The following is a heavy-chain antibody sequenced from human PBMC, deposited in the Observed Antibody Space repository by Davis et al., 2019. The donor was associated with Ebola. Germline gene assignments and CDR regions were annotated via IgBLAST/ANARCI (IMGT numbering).Heavy chain of an antibody. CDR1: GFTFSSYS. CDR3: AEIYWVRYGMDV. CDR2: ISSSSSYI. V-gene: IGHV3-21*01. J-gene: IGHJ6*02. Sequence: GGSLTLSCAPSGFTFSSYSMNWVRQAPGKGLEWVSSISSSSSYIYYADSVKGRFTISRDNAKNSLFLQMNSLRAEDTAVYYCAEIYWVRYGMDVWGQGTTVTVSS. D-gene: IGHD2-8*02.